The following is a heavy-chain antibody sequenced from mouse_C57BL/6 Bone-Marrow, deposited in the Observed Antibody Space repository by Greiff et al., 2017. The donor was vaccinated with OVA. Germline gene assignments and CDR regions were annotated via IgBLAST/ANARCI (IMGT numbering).Heavy chain of an antibody. CDR2: IYPGDGDT. CDR1: GYAFSSSW. V-gene: IGHV1-82*01. D-gene: IGHD2-12*01. J-gene: IGHJ3*01. CDR3: ARGDYSAY. Sequence: QVHVKQSGPELVKPGASVKISCKASGYAFSSSWMNWVKQRPGKGLEWIGRIYPGDGDTNYNGKFKGKATLTADKSSSTAYMQLSSLTSEDSAVYYCARGDYSAYWGQGTLVTVSA.